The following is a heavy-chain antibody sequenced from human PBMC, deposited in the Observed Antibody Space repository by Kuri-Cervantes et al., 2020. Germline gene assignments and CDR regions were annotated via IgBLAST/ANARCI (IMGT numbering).Heavy chain of an antibody. V-gene: IGHV3-30*03. J-gene: IGHJ6*02. CDR1: GFTFSSYG. D-gene: IGHD3-10*01. CDR2: ISYDGSNK. Sequence: GESLKISCAASGFTFSSYGMHWVRQAPGKGLEWVAVISYDGSNKYYADSVKVRFTISRDNAKNSLYLQMNSLRAEDTAVYYCATEHRLLWFGELSRYYYYGMDVWGQGTTVTVSS. CDR3: ATEHRLLWFGELSRYYYYGMDV.